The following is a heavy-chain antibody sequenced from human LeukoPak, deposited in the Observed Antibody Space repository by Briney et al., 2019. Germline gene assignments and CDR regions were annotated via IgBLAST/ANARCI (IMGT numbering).Heavy chain of an antibody. Sequence: SETLSLTCTVSGGSISSHYWSWIRRPPGKGLEWIGYIYYSGSTNYNPSLKSRVTISVDTSKNQFSLKLSSVTAADTAVYYCARARVGAVGDWFDPWGQGTLVTVSS. CDR2: IYYSGST. CDR1: GGSISSHY. CDR3: ARARVGAVGDWFDP. J-gene: IGHJ5*02. V-gene: IGHV4-59*11. D-gene: IGHD1-26*01.